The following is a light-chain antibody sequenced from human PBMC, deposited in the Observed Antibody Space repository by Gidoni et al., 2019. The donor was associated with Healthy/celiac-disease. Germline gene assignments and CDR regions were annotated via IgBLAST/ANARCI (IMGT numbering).Light chain of an antibody. CDR2: DAS. J-gene: IGKJ1*01. CDR3: QRRSNWPVVT. Sequence: EIVLTQSPATLSLSPGERATLSCRASQSVSSYLAWYQQKPGQAPRLLIYDASNRATGIPARFSGSGSGTDFTLTISSLEPEDFAVYYCQRRSNWPVVTFGQGTKVEIK. V-gene: IGKV3-11*01. CDR1: QSVSSY.